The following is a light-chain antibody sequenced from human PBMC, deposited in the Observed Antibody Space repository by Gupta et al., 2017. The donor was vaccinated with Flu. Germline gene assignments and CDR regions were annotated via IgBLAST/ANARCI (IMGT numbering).Light chain of an antibody. J-gene: IGLJ3*02. CDR1: HIGPKS. CDR3: QVWDSSSDHWV. Sequence: SYVLTQPPSVSVAPGQTARITCGGDHIGPKSVHWYQQKPGPAPVLVVYDASGRPSGIPERFSGSNLGNTATLTMSRVEAGDEADYYCQVWDSSSDHWVFGGGTKLTVL. CDR2: DAS. V-gene: IGLV3-21*02.